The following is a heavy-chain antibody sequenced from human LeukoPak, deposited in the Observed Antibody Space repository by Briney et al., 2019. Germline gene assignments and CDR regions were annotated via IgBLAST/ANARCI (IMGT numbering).Heavy chain of an antibody. Sequence: PSETLSLTCAVYGGSFSGYYWSWIRQPPGKGLEWIGEINHSGSTNYNPSLKSRVTISVDTSKNQFSLKLSSVTAADTAVYYCARRGLGNYLDYWGQGTLVSVSS. V-gene: IGHV4-34*01. D-gene: IGHD6-6*01. CDR1: GGSFSGYY. CDR2: INHSGST. CDR3: ARRGLGNYLDY. J-gene: IGHJ4*02.